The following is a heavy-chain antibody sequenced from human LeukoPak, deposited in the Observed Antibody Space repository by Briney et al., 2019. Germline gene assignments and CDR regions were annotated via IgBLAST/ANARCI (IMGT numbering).Heavy chain of an antibody. J-gene: IGHJ5*02. V-gene: IGHV4-59*11. CDR3: ARSTMVNTATCWFDP. D-gene: IGHD4/OR15-4a*01. CDR1: DDSFSSHY. Sequence: SETLPLTCAVSDDSFSSHYWTWIRQPPGKGLEWIGYIYNSGSTNYNPSLRSRVTMSLDTSKNQISLKLSSVTAADTAMYYCARSTMVNTATCWFDPWGQGTLVTVSS. CDR2: IYNSGST.